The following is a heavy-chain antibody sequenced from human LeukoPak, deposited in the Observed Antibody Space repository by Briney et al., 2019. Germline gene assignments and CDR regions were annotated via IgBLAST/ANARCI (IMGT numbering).Heavy chain of an antibody. D-gene: IGHD3-9*01. J-gene: IGHJ3*02. Sequence: SETLSLTCAVYGGSFSGYYWNWIRQPPGKGLEWIGEVYHTGSTNYNPSLKSRVTISVDTSKNQFSLKLNSVTAADTAIYYCARDGAVDILTGYGAFYIWGQGTMVIVS. CDR1: GGSFSGYY. V-gene: IGHV4-34*01. CDR3: ARDGAVDILTGYGAFYI. CDR2: VYHTGST.